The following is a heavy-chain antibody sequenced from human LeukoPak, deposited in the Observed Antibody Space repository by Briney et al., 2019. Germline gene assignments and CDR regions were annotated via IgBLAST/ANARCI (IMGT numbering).Heavy chain of an antibody. Sequence: SVKVSCKASGGTFSSYAISWVRQAPGQGLEWMGRIIPILGIANYAQKFQGRVTITADKSTSTAYMELSSLRSEDTAVYYCARGYSSSWLPVGYYFDYWGQGTLVTVSS. V-gene: IGHV1-69*04. CDR3: ARGYSSSWLPVGYYFDY. J-gene: IGHJ4*02. CDR1: GGTFSSYA. CDR2: IIPILGIA. D-gene: IGHD6-13*01.